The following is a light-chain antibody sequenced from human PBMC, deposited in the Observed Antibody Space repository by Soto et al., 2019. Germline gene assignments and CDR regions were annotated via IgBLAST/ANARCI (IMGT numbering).Light chain of an antibody. CDR2: SNN. CDR3: AAWDDSLNSVV. J-gene: IGLJ7*01. Sequence: QSVLTQPPSASGTPGQRVTISCSGSSSNIGSHSVNWYQQLPGTAPKLLIYSNNQRPSGVPDRFSGSKSGTSVSLAISGLQSEDEADYYCAAWDDSLNSVVLGGGTQLTV. CDR1: SSNIGSHS. V-gene: IGLV1-44*01.